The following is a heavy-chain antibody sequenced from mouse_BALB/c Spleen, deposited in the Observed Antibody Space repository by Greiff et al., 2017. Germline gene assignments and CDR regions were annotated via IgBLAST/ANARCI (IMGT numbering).Heavy chain of an antibody. J-gene: IGHJ2*01. CDR3: VTTGFDY. V-gene: IGHV10S3*01. CDR2: IRSKSNNYAT. CDR1: GFTFNTNA. Sequence: GGGLVQPKGSLKLSCAASGFTFNTNAMNWVRQAPGKGLEWVARIRSKSNNYATYYADSVKDRFTISRDDSQSMLYLQMNNLKTEDTAMYYCVTTGFDYWGQGTTLTVSS. D-gene: IGHD4-1*01.